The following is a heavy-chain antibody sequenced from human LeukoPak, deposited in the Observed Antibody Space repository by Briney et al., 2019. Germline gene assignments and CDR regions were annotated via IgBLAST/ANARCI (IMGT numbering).Heavy chain of an antibody. D-gene: IGHD5-18*01. CDR3: AKEPKDSPMAAIDI. Sequence: QPGGSLRLSCAASGFTLSRFVMHWVRQAPGKGLEWVACIWDDVTNKYYGDSVKGRFTISRDNSQNTLYLQMNSLSPEDTAVYYCAKEPKDSPMAAIDIWGQGTMVTVSS. J-gene: IGHJ3*02. V-gene: IGHV3-30*02. CDR1: GFTLSRFV. CDR2: IWDDVTNK.